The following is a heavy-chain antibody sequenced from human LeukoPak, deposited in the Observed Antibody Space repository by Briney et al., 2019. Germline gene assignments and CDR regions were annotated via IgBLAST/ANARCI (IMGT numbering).Heavy chain of an antibody. V-gene: IGHV4-59*01. CDR2: IYYSGST. Sequence: PSETLSLTCTVSGGSISSYYWSWIRQPPGKGLEWIGYIYYSGSTNYNPSLKSRVTISVDTSKNQFSLKLSSVTAADTAVYSCARCIDYGDYSDYFDYWGQGTLVTVSS. CDR1: GGSISSYY. CDR3: ARCIDYGDYSDYFDY. D-gene: IGHD4-17*01. J-gene: IGHJ4*02.